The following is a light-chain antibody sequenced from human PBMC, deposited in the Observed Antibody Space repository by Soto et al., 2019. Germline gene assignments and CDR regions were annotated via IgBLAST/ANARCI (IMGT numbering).Light chain of an antibody. CDR2: DAS. CDR1: QSITSW. V-gene: IGKV1-5*01. Sequence: DIQMTQSPSTLSASVGDRVTITCRASQSITSWLAWYQQKPGKAPKLLIYDASSLQTGVPSRFSGSGSGSEFTLTISSLQPDDFATYYCQQYNSYPRTFGQGTKVEI. J-gene: IGKJ1*01. CDR3: QQYNSYPRT.